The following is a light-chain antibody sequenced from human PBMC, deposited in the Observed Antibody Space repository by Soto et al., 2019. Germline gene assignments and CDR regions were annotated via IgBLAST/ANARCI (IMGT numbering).Light chain of an antibody. V-gene: IGKV3-15*01. CDR3: QQYNNWPLWT. CDR1: QSVSGN. CDR2: GAS. Sequence: EIVMTQSPATLSVSPGERATLSCRASQSVSGNLAWYQQKPGQAPRLLVYGASTRPTGIPTRFSGSGSGTEFTLTISSLQSEDFAVYYCQQYNNWPLWTFGQGTKVDI. J-gene: IGKJ1*01.